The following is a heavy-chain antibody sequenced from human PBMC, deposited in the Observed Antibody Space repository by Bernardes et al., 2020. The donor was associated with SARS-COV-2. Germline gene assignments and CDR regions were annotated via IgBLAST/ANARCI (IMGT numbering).Heavy chain of an antibody. CDR2: IYPGDSDT. D-gene: IGHD3-22*01. CDR3: ARLFDDSSGYYYVNWFDP. J-gene: IGHJ5*02. V-gene: IGHV5-51*01. CDR1: GYSFTSYW. Sequence: GESLKISCKGSGYSFTSYWIGWVRQMPGKGLEWMGIIYPGDSDTRYSPSFQGQVTISADKSISTAYLQWSSLKASDTAMYYCARLFDDSSGYYYVNWFDPWGQGTLVTVSS.